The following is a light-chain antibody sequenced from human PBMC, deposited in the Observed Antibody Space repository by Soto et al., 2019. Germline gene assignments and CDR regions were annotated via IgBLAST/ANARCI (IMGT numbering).Light chain of an antibody. CDR1: QSVSSGS. CDR2: GAS. V-gene: IGKV3D-7*01. CDR3: QQDYNLPYT. Sequence: EIVMTQSPATLSLSPGERATLSCRASQSVSSGSVSWYQRRPGQAPRLLIYGASTRATGIPDRFSGSGSETDFTLTISSLQPEDFAVYYCQQDYNLPYTFGQGTKLEIK. J-gene: IGKJ2*01.